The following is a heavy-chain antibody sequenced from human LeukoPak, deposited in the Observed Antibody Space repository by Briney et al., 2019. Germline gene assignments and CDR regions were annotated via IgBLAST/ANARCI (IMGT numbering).Heavy chain of an antibody. J-gene: IGHJ4*02. CDR1: GFTFSSYA. CDR3: AKDRYSSSWYGTNDY. CDR2: ISGSGGST. D-gene: IGHD6-13*01. Sequence: GGSLRLSCAASGFTFSSYAMSWVRQAPGKGLEWVSAISGSGGSTYYVGSVKGRFTISRDNSKNTLYLQMNSLRAEDTAVYYCAKDRYSSSWYGTNDYWGQGTLVTVSS. V-gene: IGHV3-23*01.